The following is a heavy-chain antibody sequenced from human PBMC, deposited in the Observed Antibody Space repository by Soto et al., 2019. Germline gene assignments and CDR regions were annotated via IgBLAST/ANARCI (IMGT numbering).Heavy chain of an antibody. Sequence: KPSETLSLSCAVSGGSISSSNWLSWVRQPPGKGLEWIGEIYHSGSTNYNPSLKSRVTISVDKSKNQFSLKLSSVTAADTAVYYCASRGIVLRFLDLFYGMDVWGQGTTVTVSS. CDR3: ASRGIVLRFLDLFYGMDV. J-gene: IGHJ6*02. CDR1: GGSISSSNW. D-gene: IGHD3-3*01. CDR2: IYHSGST. V-gene: IGHV4-4*02.